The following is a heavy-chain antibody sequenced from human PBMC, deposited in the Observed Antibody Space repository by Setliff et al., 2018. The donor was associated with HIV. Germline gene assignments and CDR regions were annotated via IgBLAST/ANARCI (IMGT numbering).Heavy chain of an antibody. CDR3: ARGRLMGSSVLFFDF. D-gene: IGHD2-21*01. CDR1: GDSFTTTSHS. V-gene: IGHV4-61*09. J-gene: IGHJ4*02. CDR2: VYSRGNT. Sequence: SETLSLTCDVAGDSFTTTSHSWAWPRQPAGRGLEWIGHVYSRGNTDYNPSLASRVSILMSTSEIQFSLTLNSVTAADTAKYYCARGRLMGSSVLFFDFWGQGILVTVSS.